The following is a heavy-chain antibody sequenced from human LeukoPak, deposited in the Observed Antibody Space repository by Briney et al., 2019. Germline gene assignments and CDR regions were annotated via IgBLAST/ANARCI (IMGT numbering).Heavy chain of an antibody. CDR1: GGSFSGYY. J-gene: IGHJ4*02. CDR2: INHSGST. CDR3: ARARAGHFDY. V-gene: IGHV4-34*01. Sequence: WETLSLTCAVYGGSFSGYYWSWIRQPPGKGLEWIGEINHSGSTNYNPSLKSRVTISVDTSKNQFSLKLSSVAAAYTAVYYCARARAGHFDYWGQGTLVTVSS.